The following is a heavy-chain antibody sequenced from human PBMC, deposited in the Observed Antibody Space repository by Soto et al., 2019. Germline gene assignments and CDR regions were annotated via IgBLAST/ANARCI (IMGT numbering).Heavy chain of an antibody. V-gene: IGHV4-31*03. CDR1: GGSVSSGAYY. CDR3: ATTSYYKYYFDY. D-gene: IGHD3-10*01. CDR2: MYYSGST. Sequence: QVQLQESGPGLVKPSQTLSLTCSVAGGSVSSGAYYCSWIRQHPGKGLEWSGYMYYSGSTYYNPCLKSRVTISVDKSKKQFSLKLSSVTAADTAVYYRATTSYYKYYFDYWGQGSLVTVSS. J-gene: IGHJ4*02.